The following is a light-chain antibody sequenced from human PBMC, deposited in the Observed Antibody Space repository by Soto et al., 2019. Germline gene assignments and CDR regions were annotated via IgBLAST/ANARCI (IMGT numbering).Light chain of an antibody. CDR1: SSNVGSNT. J-gene: IGLJ2*01. CDR3: AAWDDVLTGVI. V-gene: IGLV1-44*01. CDR2: SNN. Sequence: QAVVTQPPSASGTPGQRVTISCSGSSSNVGSNTVNWYQHLAGTAPKLLIYSNNQRPSGVPDRFSGSKSGTSASLAISGLQSDDEADYYCAAWDDVLTGVIFGGGTKLTVL.